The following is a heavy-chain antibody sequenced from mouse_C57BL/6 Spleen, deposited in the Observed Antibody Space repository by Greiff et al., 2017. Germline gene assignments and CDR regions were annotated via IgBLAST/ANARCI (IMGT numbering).Heavy chain of an antibody. CDR2: IDPETGGT. D-gene: IGHD3-2*02. Sequence: QVQLKESGAELVRPGASVTLSCKASGYTFTDYEMHWVKQTPVHGLEWIGAIDPETGGTAYNQKFKGKAILTADKSSSTAYMELRSLTSEDSAVYYCNKTAQATRYFDYWGQGTTLTVSS. CDR3: NKTAQATRYFDY. CDR1: GYTFTDYE. J-gene: IGHJ2*01. V-gene: IGHV1-15*01.